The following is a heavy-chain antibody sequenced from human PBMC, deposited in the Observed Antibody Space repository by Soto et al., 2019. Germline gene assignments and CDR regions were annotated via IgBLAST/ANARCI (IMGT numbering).Heavy chain of an antibody. CDR3: VRGSNLDD. Sequence: SSETLSLTCSVSGGSIYSYYCTWIRQAPGKGLEWIGYIYNTDTGSTNYNPSLKSRVTISRDMSKNQFSLKLTSVTAADTAVYYCVRGSNLDDWGKGALVTVSS. J-gene: IGHJ4*02. CDR2: IYNTDTGST. CDR1: GGSIYSYY. V-gene: IGHV4-59*01.